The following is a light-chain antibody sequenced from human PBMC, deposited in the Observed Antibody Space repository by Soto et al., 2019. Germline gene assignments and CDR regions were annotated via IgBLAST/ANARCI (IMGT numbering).Light chain of an antibody. V-gene: IGLV2-11*01. J-gene: IGLJ1*01. Sequence: QSALTQPRSVSGSPGQSVTISCTGTSSDVGGYDFVSWFQHHPGKPPKLIMYDVSKRPSGVPDRFSGSKSGNTASLTFSGLQAEDEADYYCCSYAGSYTFVFGTGTKVTVL. CDR2: DVS. CDR3: CSYAGSYTFV. CDR1: SSDVGGYDF.